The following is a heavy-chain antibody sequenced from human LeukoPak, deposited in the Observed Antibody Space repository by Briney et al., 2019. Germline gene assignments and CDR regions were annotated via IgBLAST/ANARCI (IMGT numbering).Heavy chain of an antibody. CDR2: IKQDGSEK. Sequence: PGGSLRLSCAASGFTFSSYWMSWVRQAPGKGLEWVANIKQDGSEKYYVDSVKGRFTISRDNAKNSLYLQMNSLRAEDTAVYYCARERSNNFWSGYYRDAFDIWGQGTMVTVSS. J-gene: IGHJ3*02. CDR3: ARERSNNFWSGYYRDAFDI. CDR1: GFTFSSYW. V-gene: IGHV3-7*01. D-gene: IGHD3-3*01.